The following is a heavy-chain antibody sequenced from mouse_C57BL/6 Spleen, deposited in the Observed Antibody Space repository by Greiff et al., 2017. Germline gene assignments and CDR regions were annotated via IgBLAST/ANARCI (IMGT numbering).Heavy chain of an antibody. D-gene: IGHD3-2*02. J-gene: IGHJ3*01. CDR3: AKTAQATAWFAY. Sequence: QVQLQQPGAELVKPGASVKLSCKASGYTFTSYWITWVKPRPGQGLEWIGDIYPGSGSTNYNEKFKSKATLTEDTSSSTAYMQLSSRTSEDSAVYYCAKTAQATAWFAYWGQGTLVTVSA. CDR2: IYPGSGST. CDR1: GYTFTSYW. V-gene: IGHV1-55*01.